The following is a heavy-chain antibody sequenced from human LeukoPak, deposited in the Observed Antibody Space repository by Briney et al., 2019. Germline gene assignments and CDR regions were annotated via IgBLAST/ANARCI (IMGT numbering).Heavy chain of an antibody. CDR2: INPNSGGT. D-gene: IGHD2-15*01. V-gene: IGHV1-2*02. CDR1: GYTFTCYY. J-gene: IGHJ4*02. CDR3: ARVPTYCSGGSCSAPPFDY. Sequence: ASVKVSCKASGYTFTCYYMHWVRHAPGRGLEWMGWINPNSGGTNYAQKFQGRVTMTRDTSISTAYMELSRLRSDDTAVYYCARVPTYCSGGSCSAPPFDYWGQGTLVTVSS.